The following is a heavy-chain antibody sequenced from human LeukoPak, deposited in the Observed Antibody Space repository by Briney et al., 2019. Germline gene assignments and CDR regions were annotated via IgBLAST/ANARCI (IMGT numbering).Heavy chain of an antibody. CDR2: ISSSSSYI. CDR1: GFTFSSYS. V-gene: IGHV3-21*01. Sequence: GGSLRLSCAASGFTFSSYSMNWVRQAPGKGLEWVSSISSSSSYIYYADSVKGRFTISRDNAKNSLYLQMNSLRAEDTAVYYCARAVGYYDSSGYNVDWGQGTLVAVSS. CDR3: ARAVGYYDSSGYNVD. D-gene: IGHD3-22*01. J-gene: IGHJ4*02.